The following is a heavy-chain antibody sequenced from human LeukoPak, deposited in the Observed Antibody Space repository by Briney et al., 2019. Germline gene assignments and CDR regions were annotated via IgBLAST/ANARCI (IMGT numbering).Heavy chain of an antibody. D-gene: IGHD2-15*01. CDR1: GFTFSSYA. CDR2: ISSSGGNT. Sequence: PGGSLRLSCAASGFTFSSYAMNWVRQAPGKGLEWVSGISSSGGNTYYADSVKGRFTISRDNSKNTLYLQMNSLTAEDTAVYYCAKTGGSSYSGADYWGQGTLVSVTS. J-gene: IGHJ4*02. V-gene: IGHV3-23*01. CDR3: AKTGGSSYSGADY.